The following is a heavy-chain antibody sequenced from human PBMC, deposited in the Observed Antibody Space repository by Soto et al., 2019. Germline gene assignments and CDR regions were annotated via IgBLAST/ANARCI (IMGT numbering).Heavy chain of an antibody. D-gene: IGHD1-1*01. CDR1: GYSITNHG. CDR2: IWAHGTEQ. CDR3: GKDIRSGSIDY. V-gene: IGHV3-33*06. Sequence: QVRLAQSGGGVVQPGRSLTLSCAASGYSITNHGMHWVRQAPGKGLEWVALIWAHGTEQYYADSVKGRFTVSRDTSTNMVYLQMNSLRAEDTARYYCGKDIRSGSIDYWGQGTLVTVSS. J-gene: IGHJ4*02.